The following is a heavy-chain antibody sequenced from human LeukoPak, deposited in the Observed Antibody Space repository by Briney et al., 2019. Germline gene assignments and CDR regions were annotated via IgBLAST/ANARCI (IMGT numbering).Heavy chain of an antibody. CDR1: GGSINTSSYY. Sequence: PSETLSLTCTVSGGSINTSSYYWSWIRQPAGKGLEWIGRIYTSGSTNYNPSLKSRVTMSVDTSKNQFSLKLSSVTAADTAVYYCAREIPVPGIGLWGQGTLVTVSS. CDR3: AREIPVPGIGL. CDR2: IYTSGST. J-gene: IGHJ4*02. D-gene: IGHD2-21*01. V-gene: IGHV4-61*02.